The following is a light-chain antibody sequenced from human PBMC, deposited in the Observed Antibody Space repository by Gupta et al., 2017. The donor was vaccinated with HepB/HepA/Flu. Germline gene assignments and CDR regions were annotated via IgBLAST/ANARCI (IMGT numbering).Light chain of an antibody. CDR3: GTWDSSLSAGNV. V-gene: IGLV1-51*01. Sequence: QSVLPQPPPLSADPGPTATISCSGSSSNIGNNFVSWYQQLPGTAPKLLIYDNNKRPSGIPDRFSGSKSGTSATLGITGLQTGDEADYYCGTWDSSLSAGNVFGTGTKVTVL. CDR1: SSNIGNNF. CDR2: DNN. J-gene: IGLJ1*01.